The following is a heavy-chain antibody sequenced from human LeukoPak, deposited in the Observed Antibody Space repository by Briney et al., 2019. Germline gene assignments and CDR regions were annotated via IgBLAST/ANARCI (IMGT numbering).Heavy chain of an antibody. CDR3: AREEGIAARYPSDY. V-gene: IGHV1-2*02. CDR2: INPNSGGT. CDR1: GYTFTGYY. J-gene: IGHJ4*02. Sequence: ASVKVSCKASGYTFTGYYMHWVRQAPGQGLEWMGWINPNSGGTNYAQKFQGRVTMTRDASISTAYMELSRLRSDDTAVYYCAREEGIAARYPSDYWGQGTLVTVSS. D-gene: IGHD6-6*01.